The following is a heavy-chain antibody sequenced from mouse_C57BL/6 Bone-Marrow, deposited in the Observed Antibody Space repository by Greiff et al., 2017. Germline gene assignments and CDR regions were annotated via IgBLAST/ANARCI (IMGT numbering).Heavy chain of an antibody. D-gene: IGHD2-4*01. Sequence: EVQRVESGGGLVQPTGSLKLSCAASGFSFNTYAMNWVRQAPGKGLEWVARIRSKSNNYATYYADSVKDRFTISRDDSESMLYLQMNNLKTEGTAMYYCVKQIYSDYGDASWFAYWGQGTLVTVSA. CDR2: IRSKSNNYAT. J-gene: IGHJ3*01. CDR1: GFSFNTYA. V-gene: IGHV10-1*01. CDR3: VKQIYSDYGDASWFAY.